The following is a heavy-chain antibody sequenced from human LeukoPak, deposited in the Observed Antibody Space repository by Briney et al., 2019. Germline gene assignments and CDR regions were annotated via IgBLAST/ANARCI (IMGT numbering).Heavy chain of an antibody. D-gene: IGHD2-15*01. CDR3: ARGAGYCSGGSCYYYGMDV. Sequence: SETLSLTCAVYGGSFSGYYWSWIRQPPGKGLEWIGEINHSGSTNYNPSLKSRVTISVDTSKYQFSLKLSSVTAADTAVYYCARGAGYCSGGSCYYYGMDVWGKGTTVTVSS. CDR1: GGSFSGYY. V-gene: IGHV4-34*01. CDR2: INHSGST. J-gene: IGHJ6*04.